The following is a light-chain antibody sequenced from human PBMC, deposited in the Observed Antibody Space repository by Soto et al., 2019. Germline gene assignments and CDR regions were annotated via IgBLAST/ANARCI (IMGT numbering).Light chain of an antibody. CDR3: SSYTSIVTLV. Sequence: QSALTQPASVSGSPGQSITISCTGTSSDVGGYNFVSWYQQHPGKAPKLMIYEVSNRPSGVSYRFSGSKSGNTASLTISGLQAEDEADYYCSSYTSIVTLVFGGGTKLTVL. CDR2: EVS. CDR1: SSDVGGYNF. J-gene: IGLJ2*01. V-gene: IGLV2-14*01.